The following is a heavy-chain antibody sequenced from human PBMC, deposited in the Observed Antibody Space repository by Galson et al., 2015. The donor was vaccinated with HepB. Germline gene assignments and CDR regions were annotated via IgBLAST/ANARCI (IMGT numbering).Heavy chain of an antibody. D-gene: IGHD5-24*01. CDR2: ISYDSINK. V-gene: IGHV3-30-3*02. CDR3: ASLETRGMTTMPFDY. Sequence: LSCAASGFTFSNYAFHWVRQAPGKGLEWVALISYDSINKYYADSLKGRFTISRDKSKNTLFLQMNNMRGEDTALYYCASLETRGMTTMPFDYWGQGTLVTVSS. CDR1: GFTFSNYA. J-gene: IGHJ4*02.